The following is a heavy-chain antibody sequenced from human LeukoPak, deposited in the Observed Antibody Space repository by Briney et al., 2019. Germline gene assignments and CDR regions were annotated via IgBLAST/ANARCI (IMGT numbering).Heavy chain of an antibody. CDR3: ARDGEGVSGFYY. J-gene: IGHJ4*02. Sequence: ASVKLSCKASGYTFTGYYIHWVRQPPGQGLEWMGWINPNSGDTNYALKFQSRVAMTWDTSITTTNMELSRLRSDDTAVYYCARDGEGVSGFYYWGQGTLVTVSS. CDR2: INPNSGDT. CDR1: GYTFTGYY. D-gene: IGHD6-19*01. V-gene: IGHV1-2*02.